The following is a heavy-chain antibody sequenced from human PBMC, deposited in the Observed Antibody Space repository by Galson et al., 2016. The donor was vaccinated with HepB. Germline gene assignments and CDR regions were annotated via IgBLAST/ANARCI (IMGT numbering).Heavy chain of an antibody. Sequence: SLRLSCAASGFTFGDYYMSWIRQAPGKGLEWVANIKSDGSEEASVGSVKGRFAISRDNAKNTLYLQMNNLGVEDTADYYCARDGELSSSCFTFWFDPRGQGTLVTVSS. D-gene: IGHD6-13*01. V-gene: IGHV3-7*01. J-gene: IGHJ5*02. CDR3: ARDGELSSSCFTFWFDP. CDR2: IKSDGSEE. CDR1: GFTFGDYY.